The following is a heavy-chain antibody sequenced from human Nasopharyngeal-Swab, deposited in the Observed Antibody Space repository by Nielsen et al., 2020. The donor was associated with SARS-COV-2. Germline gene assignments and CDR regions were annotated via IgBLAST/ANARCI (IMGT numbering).Heavy chain of an antibody. CDR1: GFTFTDYA. CDR3: AKEGKFCSGSSCYYPFEY. D-gene: IGHD2-15*01. CDR2: MSYDGSRQ. J-gene: IGHJ4*02. Sequence: GGSLRLSCAASGFTFTDYAMHWVRQAPGKGLGWVAFMSYDGSRQQYADSVKGRFTISRDTSKNTLLLEMNSLRPEDTAVYYCAKEGKFCSGSSCYYPFEYWGQGTLVTVSS. V-gene: IGHV3-30*18.